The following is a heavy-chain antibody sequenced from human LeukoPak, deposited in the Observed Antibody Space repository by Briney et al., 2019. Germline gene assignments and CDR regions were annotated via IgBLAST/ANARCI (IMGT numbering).Heavy chain of an antibody. D-gene: IGHD3-22*01. CDR3: AKGLGWDSSGYSDY. Sequence: GGSLRLSCAVSGFTFDDHAMHWVRQVPGKGLEWVSGINWNSDSIGYADSVKGRFTISRDNAKNSLYLQMNSLRAEDTALYYCAKGLGWDSSGYSDYWGQGTLVTVSS. CDR2: INWNSDSI. V-gene: IGHV3-9*01. CDR1: GFTFDDHA. J-gene: IGHJ4*02.